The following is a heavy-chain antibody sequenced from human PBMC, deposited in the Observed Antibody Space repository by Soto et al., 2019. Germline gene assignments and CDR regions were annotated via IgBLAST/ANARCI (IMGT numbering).Heavy chain of an antibody. Sequence: SETLSLTCAVYGGSFSGYYWSWIRQPPGKGLEWIGEINHSGSTNYNPFLKSRVTISVDTSKNQFSLKLSSVTAADTAVYYCARKGYGDYSEVVSSTEFDYWGQGTLVTVSS. J-gene: IGHJ4*02. D-gene: IGHD4-17*01. V-gene: IGHV4-34*01. CDR3: ARKGYGDYSEVVSSTEFDY. CDR1: GGSFSGYY. CDR2: INHSGST.